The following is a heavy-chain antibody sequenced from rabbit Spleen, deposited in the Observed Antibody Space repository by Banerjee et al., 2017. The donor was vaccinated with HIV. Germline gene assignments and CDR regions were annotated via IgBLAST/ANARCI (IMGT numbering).Heavy chain of an antibody. D-gene: IGHD1-1*01. CDR3: ARAATSDDIFSL. CDR1: GVSLNDKDV. V-gene: IGHV1S45*01. J-gene: IGHJ4*01. CDR2: INIVTGKS. Sequence: QEQLEESGGGLVKPEGSLTLTCKASGVSLNDKDVMCWVRQAPGKGLEWIACINIVTGKSVYASWAKGRFTMSRTSSTTVTLQMTSLTAADTATYFCARAATSDDIFSLWGPGTLVTVS.